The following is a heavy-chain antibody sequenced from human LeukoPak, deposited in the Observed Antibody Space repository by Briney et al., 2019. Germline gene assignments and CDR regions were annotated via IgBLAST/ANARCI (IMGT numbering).Heavy chain of an antibody. D-gene: IGHD6-19*01. CDR3: ARVAVTAGNYYYYGMDV. V-gene: IGHV4-59*12. Sequence: PSETLSLTCTVSGGSISSYYWSWIRQPPGKGLEWIGYIYYSGSTNYNPSLKSRVTISVDTSKNQFSLKLSSVTAADTAVYYCARVAVTAGNYYYYGMDVWGQGTTVTVSS. J-gene: IGHJ6*02. CDR1: GGSISSYY. CDR2: IYYSGST.